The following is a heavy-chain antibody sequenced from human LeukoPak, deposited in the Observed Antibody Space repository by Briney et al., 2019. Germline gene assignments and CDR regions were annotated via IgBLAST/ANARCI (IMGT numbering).Heavy chain of an antibody. CDR3: TQGSGYYFDY. CDR2: IKSKNGGGTT. V-gene: IGHV3-15*07. CDR1: GLTLSNVW. D-gene: IGHD3-22*01. J-gene: IGHJ4*02. Sequence: GGSLRLSCAVSGLTLSNVWMNWVRRAPGKGLEWVGLIKSKNGGGTTEFAAPVKGRFTISRDDSKNTLYLQMDSLTSEDTAVYYCTQGSGYYFDYWGQGTLVTVSS.